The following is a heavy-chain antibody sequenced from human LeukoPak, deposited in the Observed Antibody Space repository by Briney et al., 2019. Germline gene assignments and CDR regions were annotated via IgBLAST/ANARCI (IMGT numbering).Heavy chain of an antibody. CDR1: NDSINNYY. CDR2: VFYTGST. J-gene: IGHJ4*02. D-gene: IGHD3-22*01. CDR3: ARAKTYYYDRSGYYYSFYSDS. Sequence: PSETLSLTCSVSNDSINNYYWNWIRQPPGKGLEWIGYVFYTGSTNYNPSLKSRVTISLDTSKNQFSLKLSSVTAADTAVYYCARAKTYYYDRSGYYYSFYSDSWGQGTLVTVSS. V-gene: IGHV4-59*01.